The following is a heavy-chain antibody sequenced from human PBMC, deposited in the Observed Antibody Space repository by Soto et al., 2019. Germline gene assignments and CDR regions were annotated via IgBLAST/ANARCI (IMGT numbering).Heavy chain of an antibody. D-gene: IGHD6-13*01. CDR2: INWNGGST. CDR1: GFTFDDYG. V-gene: IGHV3-20*04. J-gene: IGHJ1*01. CDR3: AGGYSSSWYEYFQH. Sequence: EVQLVESGGGVVRPGGSLRLCWAASGFTFDDYGMSWVRQAPGKGLEWVSGINWNGGSTGYADSVKGRFTISRDNAKNSLYLQMNSLRAEDTALYYCAGGYSSSWYEYFQHWGQGTLVTVSS.